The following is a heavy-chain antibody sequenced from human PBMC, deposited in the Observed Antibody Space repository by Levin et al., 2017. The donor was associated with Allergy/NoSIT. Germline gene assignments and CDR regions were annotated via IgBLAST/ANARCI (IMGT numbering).Heavy chain of an antibody. V-gene: IGHV3-7*04. CDR3: ARDQVSGYDHALSFDY. Sequence: GGSLRLSCAASGFTFSSYWMSWVRQAPGKGLEWVANIKQDGSEKYYVDSVKGRFTISRDNAKNSLYLQMNSLRAEDTAVYYCARDQVSGYDHALSFDYWGQGTLVTVSS. CDR2: IKQDGSEK. CDR1: GFTFSSYW. J-gene: IGHJ4*02. D-gene: IGHD5-12*01.